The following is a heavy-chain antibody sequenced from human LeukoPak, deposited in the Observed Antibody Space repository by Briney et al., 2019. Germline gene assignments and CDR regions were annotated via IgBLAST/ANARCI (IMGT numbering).Heavy chain of an antibody. CDR3: ARDNLVLRYFGWFDP. CDR2: IYYSGST. V-gene: IGHV4-59*01. D-gene: IGHD3-9*01. J-gene: IGHJ5*02. Sequence: AETLSLTCTVSGGSFSSYYWRWVRQPPGKGLEWVGYIYYSGSTNYDPSLKSRVTISVDTSKNQFSLKLSSVTAADTAVYYCARDNLVLRYFGWFDPWGQGTLVTVSS. CDR1: GGSFSSYY.